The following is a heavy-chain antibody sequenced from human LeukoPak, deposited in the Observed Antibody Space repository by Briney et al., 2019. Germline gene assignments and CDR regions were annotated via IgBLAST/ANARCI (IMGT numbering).Heavy chain of an antibody. CDR3: ARAMRTGARLVVVTAIPCSFDY. CDR1: GFTSSSYA. V-gene: IGHV3-23*01. D-gene: IGHD2-21*02. J-gene: IGHJ4*02. Sequence: GGSLRLSCAASGFTSSSYAMSWVRQAPGKGLEWVSAISGSGGSTYYADSVKGRFTISRDNSKNTLYLQMNSLRAEDTAVYYCARAMRTGARLVVVTAIPCSFDYWGQGTLVTVSS. CDR2: ISGSGGST.